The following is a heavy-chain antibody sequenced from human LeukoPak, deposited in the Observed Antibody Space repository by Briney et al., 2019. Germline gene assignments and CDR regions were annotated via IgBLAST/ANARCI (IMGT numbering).Heavy chain of an antibody. D-gene: IGHD6-6*01. CDR2: ISGSGDNT. CDR1: GFTFSSYA. Sequence: GGSLRLSCAASGFTFSSYAMSWVRQVPGKGLEWVSVISGSGDNTYYADSVKGRFTISRDNSKNMLYLQMNSLRAEDTAVYYCAKWKYSNSGIDDYWGQGTLVTVTS. J-gene: IGHJ4*02. CDR3: AKWKYSNSGIDDY. V-gene: IGHV3-23*01.